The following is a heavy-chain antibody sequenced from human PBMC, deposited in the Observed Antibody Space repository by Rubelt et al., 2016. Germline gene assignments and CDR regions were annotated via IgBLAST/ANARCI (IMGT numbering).Heavy chain of an antibody. J-gene: IGHJ4*02. V-gene: IGHV3-23*01. CDR1: GFTFSSYG. D-gene: IGHD1-1*01. CDR3: ATSTIGTTGHAFDF. CDR2: ISGSGDTT. Sequence: GGCLRLSCAASGFTFSSYGMNWVRQAPGKGLEWVSGISGSGDTTYYTDSVKGRFTISRDNSKNTLYLQMNSLRAEDTAVYYCATSTIGTTGHAFDFWGQGTLVAVSS.